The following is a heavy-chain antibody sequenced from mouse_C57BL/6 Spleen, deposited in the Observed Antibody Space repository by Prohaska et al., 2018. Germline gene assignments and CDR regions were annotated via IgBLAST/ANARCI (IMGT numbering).Heavy chain of an antibody. V-gene: IGHV5-16*01. CDR3: AREDGYYYAMDY. CDR2: INYDGSST. D-gene: IGHD2-3*01. Sequence: EVKLVESEGGLVQPGSSMKLSCTASGFTFSDYYMAWVRQVPEKGLEWVANINYDGSSTYYLDSLKSRFIISRDNAKNILYLQMSSLKSEDTATYYCAREDGYYYAMDYWGQGTSVTVSS. J-gene: IGHJ4*01. CDR1: GFTFSDYY.